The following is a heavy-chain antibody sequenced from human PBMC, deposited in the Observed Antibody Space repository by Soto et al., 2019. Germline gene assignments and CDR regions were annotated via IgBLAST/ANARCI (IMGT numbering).Heavy chain of an antibody. V-gene: IGHV3-74*01. D-gene: IGHD3-3*01. Sequence: GGSLRLSCAASGFTFCSYWMHWVRQAPGKGLVWVSRINSDGSSTSYADSVKGRFTISRDNAKNTLYLQMNSLRAEDTAVYYCARGSYYDFWSGPAGDAFDIWGQGTMVTVSS. CDR3: ARGSYYDFWSGPAGDAFDI. CDR1: GFTFCSYW. CDR2: INSDGSST. J-gene: IGHJ3*02.